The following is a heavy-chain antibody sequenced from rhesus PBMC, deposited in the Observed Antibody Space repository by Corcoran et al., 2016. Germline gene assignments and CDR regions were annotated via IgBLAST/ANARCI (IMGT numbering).Heavy chain of an antibody. CDR2: IIPEDGET. CDR3: ATLTYDNGYFDL. V-gene: IGHV1-111*02. Sequence: EVQLVQSRAEVKKPGASVKISCKASGYTYTDSYLPWVRQAAGKGLEWVGRIIPEDGETQHTQKFQDRVTITANTSTDTAYMDLSSLTSEDTAVYYCATLTYDNGYFDLWGPGTPITISS. D-gene: IGHD3-40*01. CDR1: GYTYTDSY. J-gene: IGHJ2*01.